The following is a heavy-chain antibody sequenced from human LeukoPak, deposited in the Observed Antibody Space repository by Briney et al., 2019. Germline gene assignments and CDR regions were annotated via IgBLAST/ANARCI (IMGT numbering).Heavy chain of an antibody. CDR3: AKEKDRYSSSWSHFDY. D-gene: IGHD6-13*01. CDR2: XSYDGSNK. CDR1: GFTFSSYG. Sequence: PGRSLRLSCAVSGFTFSSYGIHWXXQAPGKGLXXXXXXSYDGSNKNYADSVKGRFTISRDNSKNTLYLQMNSLRAEDTAVYYCAKEKDRYSSSWSHFDYWGQGTLVTVSS. J-gene: IGHJ4*02. V-gene: IGHV3-30*18.